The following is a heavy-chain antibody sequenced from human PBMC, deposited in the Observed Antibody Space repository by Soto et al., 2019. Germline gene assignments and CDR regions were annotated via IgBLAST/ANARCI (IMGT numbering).Heavy chain of an antibody. CDR1: GFTFTSSA. Sequence: SVKVSCKASGFTFTSSAVQWVRQARGQRLEWIGWIVVGSGNTNYAQKFQERVTITRDMSTSTAYMELSSLRSEDTAVYYCAADNQKTATYGMDVPGKGTTVTVS. CDR3: AADNQKTATYGMDV. V-gene: IGHV1-58*01. CDR2: IVVGSGNT. J-gene: IGHJ6*04. D-gene: IGHD6-25*01.